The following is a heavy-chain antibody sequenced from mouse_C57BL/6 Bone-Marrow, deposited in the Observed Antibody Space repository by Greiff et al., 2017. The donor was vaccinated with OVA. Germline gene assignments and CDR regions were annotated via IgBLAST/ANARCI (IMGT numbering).Heavy chain of an antibody. CDR1: GYTFTGSW. CDR3: ARRGINYYGTAWFAY. Sequence: QVQLQQSGAELMKPGASVKLSCKATGYTFTGSWIEWVKQRPGHGLEWSGEILPGSGSTNYNEKFKGKATFTADTSSNTAYMQLSSLTTEDSAIYYCARRGINYYGTAWFAYWGQGTLVTVSA. J-gene: IGHJ3*01. D-gene: IGHD1-1*01. V-gene: IGHV1-9*01. CDR2: ILPGSGST.